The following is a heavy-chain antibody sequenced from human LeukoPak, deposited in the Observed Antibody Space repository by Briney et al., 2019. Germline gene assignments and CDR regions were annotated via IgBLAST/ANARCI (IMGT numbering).Heavy chain of an antibody. CDR2: IYYSGST. CDR1: GGSISSGGYY. V-gene: IGHV4-31*03. J-gene: IGHJ5*02. D-gene: IGHD6-19*01. Sequence: SETLSLTCTVSGGSISSGGYYWSWIRQHPGKGLEWIGYIYYSGSTYYNPSLKSRVTISVDTSKNQFSLKLSSVTAADTAVYYCARAGSSGWRVKNWFDPWGQGTLVTVSS. CDR3: ARAGSSGWRVKNWFDP.